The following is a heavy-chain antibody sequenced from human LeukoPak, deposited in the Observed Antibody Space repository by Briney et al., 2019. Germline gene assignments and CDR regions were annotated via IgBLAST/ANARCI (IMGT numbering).Heavy chain of an antibody. V-gene: IGHV4-31*03. CDR3: ARSGTVTTWNY. CDR1: GGSISSGGYY. CDR2: IYYSGTT. J-gene: IGHJ4*02. Sequence: PSETLSLTCTVSGGSISSGGYYWSWIRQHPGKGLEWIGYIYYSGTTYYNPPLKSRVSISLDTSKNQFSLTLSSLTAADTAVYYCARSGTVTTWNYWGQGTLVTVSS. D-gene: IGHD4-17*01.